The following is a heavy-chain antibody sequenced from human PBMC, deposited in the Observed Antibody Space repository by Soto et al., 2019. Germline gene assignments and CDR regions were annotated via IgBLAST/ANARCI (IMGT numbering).Heavy chain of an antibody. V-gene: IGHV1-24*01. Sequence: GASVKVSCKIAGYTLTELSMHWVRQAPGKGLEWMGGFDPEDGETIYAQKFQGRVTMTEDTSTDTAYMELSSLRSEDTAVYYCATGSRGSSEIFGVPNFQNAFDIWGQGTMVTVSS. D-gene: IGHD3-3*01. J-gene: IGHJ3*02. CDR2: FDPEDGET. CDR1: GYTLTELS. CDR3: ATGSRGSSEIFGVPNFQNAFDI.